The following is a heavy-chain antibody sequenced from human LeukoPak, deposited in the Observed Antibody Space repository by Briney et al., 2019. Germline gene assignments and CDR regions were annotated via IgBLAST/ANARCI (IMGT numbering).Heavy chain of an antibody. V-gene: IGHV4-34*01. CDR2: INHSGST. CDR1: GGSFSGYY. Sequence: SETLSLTCAVYGGSFSGYYWSWLRQPPGKGLEWIGEINHSGSTNYNPSLKSRVTISVDTSKNQFSLKLSSVTAADTAVYYCARFCLHYYDSSGYSGYYFDYWGQGTLVTVSS. J-gene: IGHJ4*02. D-gene: IGHD3-22*01. CDR3: ARFCLHYYDSSGYSGYYFDY.